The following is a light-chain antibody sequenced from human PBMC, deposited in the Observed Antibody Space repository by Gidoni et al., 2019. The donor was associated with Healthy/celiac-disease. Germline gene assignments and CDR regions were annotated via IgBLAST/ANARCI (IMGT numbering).Light chain of an antibody. CDR2: GAS. Sequence: IVFTQSPCTLSFSPGERATLSCRASQSVRSSYLAWYQQKPGQAPRLLIYGASSRATGIPDRFSGSGSGTDFTLTISRLEPEDFAVYYCQQYGSSPPWTFGQGTKVEIK. V-gene: IGKV3-20*01. J-gene: IGKJ1*01. CDR3: QQYGSSPPWT. CDR1: QSVRSSY.